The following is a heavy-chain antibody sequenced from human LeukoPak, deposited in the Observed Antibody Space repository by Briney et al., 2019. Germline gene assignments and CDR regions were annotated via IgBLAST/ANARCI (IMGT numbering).Heavy chain of an antibody. J-gene: IGHJ3*02. CDR3: ARVSPITMVRGVISGAFDI. V-gene: IGHV1-18*04. CDR1: GYTFTGYY. CDR2: ISAYNGNT. D-gene: IGHD3-10*01. Sequence: ASVKVSCKASGYTFTGYYMHWVRQAPGQGLEWMGWISAYNGNTNYAQKLQGRVTMTTDTSTSTAYMELRSLRSDDTAVYYCARVSPITMVRGVISGAFDIWGQGTMVTVSS.